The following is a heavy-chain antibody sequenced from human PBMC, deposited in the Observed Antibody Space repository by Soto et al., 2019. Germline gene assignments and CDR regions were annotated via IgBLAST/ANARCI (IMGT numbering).Heavy chain of an antibody. V-gene: IGHV3-21*01. CDR3: ARLHTHFQFHY. J-gene: IGHJ4*02. CDR2: ISSRSTYI. CDR1: GFTFSSYS. Sequence: EVQLVESGGGLVKPGGSLRLSCAASGFTFSSYSMNWVRQAPGTGLEWVSSISSRSTYIYYAVSVKDRFTISRDNAKNSLYLQVNSLRAEDTAVYYCARLHTHFQFHYWGQGTLVTVSS.